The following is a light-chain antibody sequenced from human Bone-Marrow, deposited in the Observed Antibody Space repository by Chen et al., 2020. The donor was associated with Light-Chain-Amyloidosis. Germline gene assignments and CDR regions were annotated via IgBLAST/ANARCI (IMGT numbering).Light chain of an antibody. Sequence: SYELTQPPSVSVSPGQTARITCSGDDLPTKYAYWYQQKPGKAPVLVIARDTERPSGISERFSGSSSGTTATWTISGVQAEDEADYHCQSADSSGTYEVIFGGGTKLTVL. CDR1: DLPTKY. J-gene: IGLJ2*01. CDR3: QSADSSGTYEVI. V-gene: IGLV3-25*03. CDR2: RDT.